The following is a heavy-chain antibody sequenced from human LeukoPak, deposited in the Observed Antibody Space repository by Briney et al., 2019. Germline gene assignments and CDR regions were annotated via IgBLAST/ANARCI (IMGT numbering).Heavy chain of an antibody. J-gene: IGHJ6*02. V-gene: IGHV1-8*01. D-gene: IGHD3-22*01. CDR1: GYTFTSYD. CDR3: ARDYYDSSGYDTYYYYYGMDV. CDR2: MNPNSGNT. Sequence: GASVKVSCKASGYTFTSYDINWVRQATGQGLEWMGWMNPNSGNTGYAQKFQGRVTMTRNTSISTAYMELSSLRSEDTAVYYCARDYYDSSGYDTYYYYYGMDVWGQGTTVTVSS.